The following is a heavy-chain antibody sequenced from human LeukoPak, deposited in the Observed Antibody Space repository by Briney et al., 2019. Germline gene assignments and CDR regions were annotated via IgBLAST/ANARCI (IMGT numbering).Heavy chain of an antibody. J-gene: IGHJ6*02. D-gene: IGHD6-13*01. CDR2: ISWNSENI. V-gene: IGHV3-9*01. Sequence: GGSLRLSCAASGFTFSSYWMHWVRQAPGKGLVWVSTISWNSENIGYADSVKGRFTISRDNAKNSLYLQMNGLRAEDTALYYCAKDSSGGSSGWYAYFYSGMDVWGHGTTVTVSS. CDR3: AKDSSGGSSGWYAYFYSGMDV. CDR1: GFTFSSYW.